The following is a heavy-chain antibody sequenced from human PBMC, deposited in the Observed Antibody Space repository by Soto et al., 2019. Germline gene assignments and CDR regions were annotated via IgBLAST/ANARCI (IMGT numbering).Heavy chain of an antibody. V-gene: IGHV4-34*01. J-gene: IGHJ4*02. Sequence: SETLSLTCAVYGLSFSGYYWSWIRQPPGKGLEWIGEINHSGSTNYNPSLKSRVTISVDTSKNQFSLKLSSVTAADTAVYYCVRTYYGSGSYYNWLDYWGQGTLVTVSS. D-gene: IGHD3-10*01. CDR2: INHSGST. CDR3: VRTYYGSGSYYNWLDY. CDR1: GLSFSGYY.